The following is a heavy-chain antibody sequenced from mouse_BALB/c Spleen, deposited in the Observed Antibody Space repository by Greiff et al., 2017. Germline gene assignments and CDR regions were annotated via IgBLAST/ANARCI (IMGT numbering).Heavy chain of an antibody. J-gene: IGHJ2*01. D-gene: IGHD1-2*01. Sequence: EVKLVESGPELVKPGASVKISCKASGYSFTGYFMNWVMQSHGKSLEWIGRINPYNGDTFYNQKFKGKATLTVDKSSSTAHMELRSLASEDSAVYYCARRLRQGYFDYWGQGTTLTVSS. CDR2: INPYNGDT. CDR1: GYSFTGYF. V-gene: IGHV1-20*02. CDR3: ARRLRQGYFDY.